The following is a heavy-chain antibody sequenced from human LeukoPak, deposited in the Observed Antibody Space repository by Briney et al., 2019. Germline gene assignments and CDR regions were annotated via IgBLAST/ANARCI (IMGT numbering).Heavy chain of an antibody. Sequence: GGSLRLSCAASGFTFSSYAMTWVRQPPGKGLEGVSSITGSTGSTYYADSVKGRFTISRDNSKNTLYLQMNSLRAEDTAVYCCAKRYSGSSGLYNFNYWGQGTLVTVSS. CDR3: AKRYSGSSGLYNFNY. D-gene: IGHD1-26*01. J-gene: IGHJ4*02. V-gene: IGHV3-23*01. CDR1: GFTFSSYA. CDR2: ITGSTGST.